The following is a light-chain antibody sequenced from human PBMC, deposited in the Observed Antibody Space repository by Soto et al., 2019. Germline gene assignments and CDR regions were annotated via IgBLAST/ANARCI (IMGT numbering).Light chain of an antibody. Sequence: DIQMHKSPSSLSASLGDTVTITCQASQDIDNFLTWYQHNPGKAPQLLIYDAFKLDTGAPSRFSGSGTETHFTFTSSSPEPEDIASYFWQQYDNLPPTFGGGTKVEI. CDR2: DAF. CDR1: QDIDNF. J-gene: IGKJ4*01. CDR3: QQYDNLPPT. V-gene: IGKV1-33*01.